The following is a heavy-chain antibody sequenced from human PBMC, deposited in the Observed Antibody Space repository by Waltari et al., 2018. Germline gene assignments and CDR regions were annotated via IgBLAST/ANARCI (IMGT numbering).Heavy chain of an antibody. Sequence: VQLQESGPGLVKPSETLSLTCSVSGAFPRDEHWTWVRQAPGKGLEWIASLRNTGGTKCTPSLESRVTVSAVTSKKQFSLRLTSVTAADTAVYYCARVPTKYYDSIGWGFFDQWGQGILVTVSS. D-gene: IGHD3-22*01. CDR3: ARVPTKYYDSIGWGFFDQ. V-gene: IGHV4-59*08. CDR2: LRNTGGT. J-gene: IGHJ4*02. CDR1: GAFPRDEH.